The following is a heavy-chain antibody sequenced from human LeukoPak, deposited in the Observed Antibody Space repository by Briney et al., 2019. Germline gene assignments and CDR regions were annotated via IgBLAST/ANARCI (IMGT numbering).Heavy chain of an antibody. J-gene: IGHJ3*02. Sequence: GESLKISCRGSGYSFTNYWISWVRQMPGKGLQWMGRIDPSDSYTNYSPSFQSHVTISADKSISTAYLQWSSLKASDTAIYYCARSRLTSTHYYDRDIWGQGTMVTVSS. V-gene: IGHV5-10-1*01. D-gene: IGHD3-22*01. CDR3: ARSRLTSTHYYDRDI. CDR1: GYSFTNYW. CDR2: IDPSDSYT.